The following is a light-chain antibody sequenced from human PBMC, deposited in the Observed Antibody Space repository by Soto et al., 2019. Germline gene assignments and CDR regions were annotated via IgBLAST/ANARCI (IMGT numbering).Light chain of an antibody. J-gene: IGLJ3*02. Sequence: QSVLTQPASVSGSPGQPITISCTGTSSDVGAYNYVSWYQLHPGKAPKLMIYEVNNRPSGVSHRFSGSNSGNTASLTFSGLQPEDEADYYCSSYASSGAVVFVGGTQLTVL. CDR2: EVN. CDR1: SSDVGAYNY. V-gene: IGLV2-14*01. CDR3: SSYASSGAVV.